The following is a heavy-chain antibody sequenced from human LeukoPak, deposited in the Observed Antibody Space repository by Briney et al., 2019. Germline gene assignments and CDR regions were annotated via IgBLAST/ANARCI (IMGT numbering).Heavy chain of an antibody. CDR2: SRDRPNNYTP. V-gene: IGHV3-72*01. Sequence: AGGSLRLSGTASGFTFSGRYMDWVRQAPGKGLEWVGRSRDRPNNYTPEYAASVRGRFTISRGDSETSMYLQMNSLKTEDSAVYYCTRGGTSSVAYYYHMDVWGQGTTVTVSS. J-gene: IGHJ6*02. CDR3: TRGGTSSVAYYYHMDV. CDR1: GFTFSGRY. D-gene: IGHD1-26*01.